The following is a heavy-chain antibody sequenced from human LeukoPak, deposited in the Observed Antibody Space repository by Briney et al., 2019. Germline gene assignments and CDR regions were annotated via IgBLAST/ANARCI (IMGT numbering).Heavy chain of an antibody. V-gene: IGHV3-74*01. CDR1: GFTFRTYL. Sequence: PGGSLRLSCAASGFTFRTYLMHWVRQAPGKGLVWVSRINADGTSTTYADSVKGRFTISRDNAKNTLYLQMNSLRVEDTAVYYCVRDVRGSGSCWGQGTLVTVSS. D-gene: IGHD3-10*01. CDR3: VRDVRGSGSC. J-gene: IGHJ4*02. CDR2: INADGTST.